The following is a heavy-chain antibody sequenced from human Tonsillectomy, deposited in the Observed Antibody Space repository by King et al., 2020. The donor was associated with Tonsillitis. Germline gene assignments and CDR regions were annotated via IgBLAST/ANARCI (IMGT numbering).Heavy chain of an antibody. CDR1: GFTFSSYA. CDR3: VKDVVSGSYYGTNDY. Sequence: VQLVESGGGLVQPGGSLRLSCSASGFTFSSYAMYWVRQAPGKGVEYVSAISSNGGSTYYADSVKGRFTISRDNSKNTLYLQMSSLRAEDTAVYYCVKDVVSGSYYGTNDYWGQGNLVTVSS. V-gene: IGHV3-64D*06. CDR2: ISSNGGST. J-gene: IGHJ4*02. D-gene: IGHD1-26*01.